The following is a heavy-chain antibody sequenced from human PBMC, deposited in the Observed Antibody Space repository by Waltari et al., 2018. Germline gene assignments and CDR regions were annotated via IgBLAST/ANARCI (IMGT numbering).Heavy chain of an antibody. D-gene: IGHD4-17*01. CDR1: GGSLSSSSSY. V-gene: IGHV4-39*07. CDR2: IYYSGST. CDR3: ARDTVTLYYFDY. J-gene: IGHJ4*02. Sequence: QLQLQESGPGLVKPSETLSLPCTGSGGSLSSSSSYWGWIRHPPGKGLEWIGSIYYSGSTYYNPSLKSRVTISVDTSKNQFSLKLSSVTAADTAVYYCARDTVTLYYFDYWGQGTLVTVSS.